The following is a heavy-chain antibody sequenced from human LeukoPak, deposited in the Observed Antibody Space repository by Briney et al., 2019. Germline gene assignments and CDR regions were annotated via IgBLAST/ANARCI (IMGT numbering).Heavy chain of an antibody. D-gene: IGHD6-19*01. CDR2: ISYDGSNK. CDR1: GFTLRSYA. V-gene: IGHV3-30*01. CDR3: GRGLGGSWVILAGHYGGWGLDY. Sequence: GGSLRLSCAASGFTLRSYAMHWVRQAPGRGLEWVAVISYDGSNKNYADSVKGRFTISRDISKNTLYLEMNSLRDDETAVYYCGRGLGGSWVILAGHYGGWGLDYWAREPWSPSPQ. J-gene: IGHJ4*02.